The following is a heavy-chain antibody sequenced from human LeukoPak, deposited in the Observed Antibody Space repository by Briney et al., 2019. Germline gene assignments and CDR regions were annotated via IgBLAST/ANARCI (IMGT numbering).Heavy chain of an antibody. J-gene: IGHJ2*01. CDR2: ISSSSTI. CDR1: GFTFSSYS. V-gene: IGHV3-48*04. D-gene: IGHD6-13*01. Sequence: PGGSLRLSCAASGFTFSSYSMNWVRQAPGKGLEWVSYISSSSTIYYADSVKGRFTISRDNSKNTLYLQMNSLRAEDTAIYYCAKDVGTAALFVWYFDLWGRGTLVTVSS. CDR3: AKDVGTAALFVWYFDL.